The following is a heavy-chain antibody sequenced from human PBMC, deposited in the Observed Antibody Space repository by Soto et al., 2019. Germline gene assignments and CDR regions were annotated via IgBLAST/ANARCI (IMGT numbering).Heavy chain of an antibody. CDR1: CDSISSSVW. Sequence: PSETLSLTCAVSCDSISSSVWLTWVRQPPGKGLEWIGEVFHTGNTNYNPSLKSRVTMSVDKSTNEFSLKVTSVTAADTAIYYCARKAWVRFDYWGQGALVTVSS. D-gene: IGHD7-27*01. V-gene: IGHV4-4*02. J-gene: IGHJ4*02. CDR3: ARKAWVRFDY. CDR2: VFHTGNT.